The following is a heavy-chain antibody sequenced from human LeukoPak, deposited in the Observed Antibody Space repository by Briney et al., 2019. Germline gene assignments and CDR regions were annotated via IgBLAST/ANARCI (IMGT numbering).Heavy chain of an antibody. D-gene: IGHD6-19*01. CDR1: GGSISSSSYY. CDR3: ARDLSSGWYPFWYFDL. Sequence: SETLSLTCTVSGGSISSSSYYWGWIRQPPGKGLEWIGSIYYSGSTYYNPSLKSRVTISVDTSKNQFSLKLSSVTAADTAVYYCARDLSSGWYPFWYFDLWGRGTLVTVSS. V-gene: IGHV4-39*07. J-gene: IGHJ2*01. CDR2: IYYSGST.